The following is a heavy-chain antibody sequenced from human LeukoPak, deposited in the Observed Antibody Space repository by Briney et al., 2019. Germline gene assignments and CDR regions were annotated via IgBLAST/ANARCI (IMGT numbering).Heavy chain of an antibody. J-gene: IGHJ6*03. CDR2: IYHSGST. CDR1: GGSISSSSYY. D-gene: IGHD3-16*01. CDR3: ASHAPIYYDSSMDV. Sequence: SETLSLTCTVSGGSISSSSYYWGWIRQPPGKGQEWIGSIYHSGSTYYNPSLKSRVTISVDTSKNQFSLKLSSVTAADTAVYYCASHAPIYYDSSMDVRGKGTTVTVSS. V-gene: IGHV4-39*01.